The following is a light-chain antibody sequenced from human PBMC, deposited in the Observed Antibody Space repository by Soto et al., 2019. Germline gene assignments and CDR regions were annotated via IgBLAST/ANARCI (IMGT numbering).Light chain of an antibody. CDR1: QSVSSF. V-gene: IGKV3-11*01. CDR3: QHRSSWPGA. CDR2: DAS. J-gene: IGKJ3*01. Sequence: EVLLTQSPDTLSLSPGERATLSCRASQSVSSFLAWYQQKPGQAPRLLIYDASNRATGIPARFSGSGSGTDFTLTISSLEPEDFAVYYCQHRSSWPGAFGPGTKVDIK.